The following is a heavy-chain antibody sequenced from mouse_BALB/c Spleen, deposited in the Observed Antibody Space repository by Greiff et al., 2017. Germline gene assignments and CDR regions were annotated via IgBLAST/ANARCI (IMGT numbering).Heavy chain of an antibody. V-gene: IGHV5-4*02. CDR1: GFTFSDYY. J-gene: IGHJ4*01. CDR2: ISDGGSYT. Sequence: EVHLVESGGGLVKPGGSLKLSCAASGFTFSDYYMYWVRQTPEKRLEWVATISDGGSYTYYPDSVKGRFTISRDNAKNNLYLQMSSLKSEDTAMYYCARGYDAMDYWGQGTSVTVSS. CDR3: ARGYDAMDY. D-gene: IGHD2-14*01.